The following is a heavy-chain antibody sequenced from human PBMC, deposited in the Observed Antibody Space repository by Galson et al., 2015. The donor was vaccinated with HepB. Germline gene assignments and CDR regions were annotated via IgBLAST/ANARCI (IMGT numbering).Heavy chain of an antibody. J-gene: IGHJ5*02. Sequence: SVKVSCKASGYTFTSYYMHWVRQAPGQGLEWMGIINPSGGNTNYAQKLQGRVTMTTDTSTSTAYMELRSLRSDDTAVYYCARGDCSGGSCYHISGANWFDPWGQGTLVTVSS. V-gene: IGHV1-46*01. D-gene: IGHD2-15*01. CDR3: ARGDCSGGSCYHISGANWFDP. CDR1: GYTFTSYY. CDR2: INPSGGNT.